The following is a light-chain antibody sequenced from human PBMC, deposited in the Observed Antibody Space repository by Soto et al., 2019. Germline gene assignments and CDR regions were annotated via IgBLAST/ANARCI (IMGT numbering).Light chain of an antibody. V-gene: IGKV1-6*01. CDR1: QGIRND. CDR3: QQYDNWPPWT. Sequence: AIQMTQSPSSLSASVGDRVTITCRASQGIRNDLGWYQQKPGKAPKLLIYAASSLQSGVPSRFSGSGSGTDFTLTIGSLQSEDFAVYYCQQYDNWPPWTFGQGTKVDIK. CDR2: AAS. J-gene: IGKJ1*01.